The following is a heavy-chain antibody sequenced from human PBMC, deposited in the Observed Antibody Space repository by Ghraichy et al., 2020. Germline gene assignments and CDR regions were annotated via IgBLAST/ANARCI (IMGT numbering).Heavy chain of an antibody. CDR1: GGSISSYF. V-gene: IGHV4-59*01. D-gene: IGHD6-6*01. Sequence: SETLSLTCTVSGGSISSYFWSWIRQPPGKGLEWIGYIYSSGSTNYNHSLKSRVTMSIDTSKNQFSLKLSSVTAADTAVYYCARDSSSVPFDYWGQGTLVTVSS. J-gene: IGHJ4*02. CDR2: IYSSGST. CDR3: ARDSSSVPFDY.